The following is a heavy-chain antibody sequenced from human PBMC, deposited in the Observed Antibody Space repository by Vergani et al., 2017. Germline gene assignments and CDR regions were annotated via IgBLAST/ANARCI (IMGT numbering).Heavy chain of an antibody. CDR3: AKDRLYCSGGSCYSNDAFDI. V-gene: IGHV3-23*01. J-gene: IGHJ3*02. CDR2: ISGSGGST. CDR1: GFTFSSYA. D-gene: IGHD2-15*01. Sequence: EVQLLESGGGLVQPGGSLRLSCAASGFTFSSYAMSWVRQAPGKGLEWVSAISGSGGSTYYADSVKGRFTISRDNSKNTLYLQMNSLRAEDTAAYYCAKDRLYCSGGSCYSNDAFDIWGQGTMVTVSS.